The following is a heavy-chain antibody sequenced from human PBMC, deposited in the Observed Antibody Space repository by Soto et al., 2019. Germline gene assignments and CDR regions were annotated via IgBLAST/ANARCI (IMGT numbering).Heavy chain of an antibody. D-gene: IGHD3-10*01. CDR1: GFTFRSYG. CDR2: ISGGGENT. J-gene: IGHJ6*02. CDR3: AKDRLAPTPYITMVRIYGMDV. V-gene: IGHV3-23*01. Sequence: PGGSLRLSCAASGFTFRSYGMSWVRQAPGKGLEWVSGISGGGENTYYADFVKGRFTISRDNSKNTLYLQMNSLRAEDTAVYYCAKDRLAPTPYITMVRIYGMDVWGQGTTVTVSS.